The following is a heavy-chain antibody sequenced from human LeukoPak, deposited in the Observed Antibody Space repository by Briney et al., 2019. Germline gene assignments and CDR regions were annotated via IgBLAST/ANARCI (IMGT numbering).Heavy chain of an antibody. CDR1: SDSISSSNW. Sequence: SETLSLTCAASSDSISSSNWWSWVRQSPGKGLEWIGEIYHSGKSTYNPSLKSRVTMSVDKSKNQFSLKLSSVTAADTAVFYCVRRRYNYGFDSWGQGSLVTVSS. V-gene: IGHV4-4*02. CDR2: IYHSGKS. J-gene: IGHJ4*02. CDR3: VRRRYNYGFDS. D-gene: IGHD5-18*01.